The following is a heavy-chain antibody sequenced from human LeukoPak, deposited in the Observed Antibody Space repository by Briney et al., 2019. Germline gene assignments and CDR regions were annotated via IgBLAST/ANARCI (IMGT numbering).Heavy chain of an antibody. CDR2: IGTAGDT. V-gene: IGHV3-13*01. Sequence: GGSLRLSCAASGFTFSSYDMHWVRQATGKGLEWVSAIGTAGDTYYPGSVKGRFTISRENAKNSLYLQMNSLRAEDTAVYYCARDRGVGAPYYFDYWGQGTLVTVSS. CDR1: GFTFSSYD. D-gene: IGHD1-26*01. J-gene: IGHJ4*02. CDR3: ARDRGVGAPYYFDY.